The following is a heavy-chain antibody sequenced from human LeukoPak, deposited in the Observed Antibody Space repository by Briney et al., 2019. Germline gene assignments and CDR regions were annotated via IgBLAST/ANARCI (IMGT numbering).Heavy chain of an antibody. D-gene: IGHD3-16*01. CDR3: AKVDDYVDYFDY. CDR2: IWYDGSNK. J-gene: IGHJ4*02. V-gene: IGHV3-33*06. Sequence: GGSLRLSCAASGFTFSSYGMHWVRQAPGKGLEWVAVIWYDGSNKYYADSVKGRFTISRDNSKNTLYLQMNSLRAEDTAVYYCAKVDDYVDYFDYRRQGTMVTVSS. CDR1: GFTFSSYG.